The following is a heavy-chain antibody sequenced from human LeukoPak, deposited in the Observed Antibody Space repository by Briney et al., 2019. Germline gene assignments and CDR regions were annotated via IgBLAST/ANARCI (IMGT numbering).Heavy chain of an antibody. Sequence: SVKVSCKASGGTFSSYAISWVRQAPGQGLEWMGGIIPIFGTANYAQKFQGRVTITADESTSTAYMELSRLRSEDTAVYYCARDLAYYGSGSFGGSTNWFDPWGQGTLVTVSS. D-gene: IGHD3-10*01. CDR1: GGTFSSYA. CDR3: ARDLAYYGSGSFGGSTNWFDP. V-gene: IGHV1-69*13. CDR2: IIPIFGTA. J-gene: IGHJ5*02.